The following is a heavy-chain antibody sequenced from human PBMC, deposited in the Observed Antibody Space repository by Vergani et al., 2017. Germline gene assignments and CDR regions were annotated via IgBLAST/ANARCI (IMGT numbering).Heavy chain of an antibody. Sequence: QVQLQQWGAGLLKPSETLSLTCAVYGGSFSGYYWSWIRQPPGKGLEWIGEINHSGSTNYNPSLKSRVTMSVDTSKNQFSLKLSSVTAADTAVYYCARVRMITFGGVIVARGYFDYWGQGTLVTVSS. J-gene: IGHJ4*02. CDR1: GGSFSGYY. CDR2: INHSGST. D-gene: IGHD3-16*02. V-gene: IGHV4-34*01. CDR3: ARVRMITFGGVIVARGYFDY.